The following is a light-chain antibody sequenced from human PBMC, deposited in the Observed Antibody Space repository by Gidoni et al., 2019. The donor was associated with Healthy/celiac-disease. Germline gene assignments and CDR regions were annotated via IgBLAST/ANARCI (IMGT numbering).Light chain of an antibody. CDR3: QQRSNWPPVT. J-gene: IGKJ5*01. CDR1: QSVSSY. Sequence: EIVLTQSPATLSLSPGERATLSCRASQSVSSYLAWYQQKPGQAPRLLIYDASNRATGIPARFSGSGSGTDFAVYYCQQRSNWPPVTFXQXTRLEIK. V-gene: IGKV3-11*01. CDR2: DAS.